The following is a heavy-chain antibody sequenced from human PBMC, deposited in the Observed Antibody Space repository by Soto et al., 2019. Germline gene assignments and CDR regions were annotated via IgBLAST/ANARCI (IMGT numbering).Heavy chain of an antibody. Sequence: SVTPSLTCPVDERYERVYCMKWLLHPPGDGLKWIGEINHSGSINYNPSLKSRVTIAVDTSKKQFSLKLTSVTAADAAVYYWARGRGVVTRDHKKWLDPWGLGIRVTDS. CDR2: INHSGSI. V-gene: IGHV4-34*01. D-gene: IGHD3-10*01. CDR1: ERYERVYC. J-gene: IGHJ5*02. CDR3: ARGRGVVTRDHKKWLDP.